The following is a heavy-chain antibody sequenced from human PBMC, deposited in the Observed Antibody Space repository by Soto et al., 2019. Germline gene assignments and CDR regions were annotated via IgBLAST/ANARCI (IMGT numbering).Heavy chain of an antibody. CDR2: IYHTGNT. Sequence: HVQLHQSGPRLVKPSQTLSLEWSVIGGSVNTGDNYWSWVRQSPGRGLEWIGYIYHTGNTFYNPALENRVTMAVEAPKNQFSLTLTSVTAADTAFYFCAREPRQGLGVWGQGTNVTVS. J-gene: IGHJ6*02. CDR3: AREPRQGLGV. CDR1: GGSVNTGDNY. V-gene: IGHV4-30-4*01.